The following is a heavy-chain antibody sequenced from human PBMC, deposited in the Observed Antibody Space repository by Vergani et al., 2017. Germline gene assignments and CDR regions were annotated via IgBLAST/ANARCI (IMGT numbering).Heavy chain of an antibody. D-gene: IGHD6-13*01. CDR1: GYTFTGYY. V-gene: IGHV1-2*04. CDR3: ARESLRGQQLFSGGTGMDV. CDR2: INPNSGGT. Sequence: QVQLVQSGAEVKKPGASVKVSCKASGYTFTGYYMHWVRQAPGQGLEWMGWINPNSGGTNYAQKFQGWVTMTRDTSISTAYMELSRLRADDTAVYYCARESLRGQQLFSGGTGMDVWGQGTTVTVSS. J-gene: IGHJ6*02.